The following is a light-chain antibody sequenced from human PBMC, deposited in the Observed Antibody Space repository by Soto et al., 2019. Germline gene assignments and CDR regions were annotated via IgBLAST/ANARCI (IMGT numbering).Light chain of an antibody. J-gene: IGLJ1*01. Sequence: QSVLTQPASVSGSPGQSITISCTGTSSDVGSYNLVSWYQQHPGKAPKLMIYEVSKRPSGVSNRFSGSKSGNTASLTISGLQAEDEADYYCCSSTGSFSSAFGPWTKVTVL. CDR3: CSSTGSFSSA. V-gene: IGLV2-23*02. CDR2: EVS. CDR1: SSDVGSYNL.